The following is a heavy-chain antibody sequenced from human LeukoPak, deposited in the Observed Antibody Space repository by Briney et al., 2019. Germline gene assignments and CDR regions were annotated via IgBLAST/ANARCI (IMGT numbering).Heavy chain of an antibody. D-gene: IGHD3-16*01. Sequence: SETLSLTCIVSGASVSTGDYYWSWIRQPPGKRPEWIAYVHYSDGATYNPSLQSRVTISIDRSENQFSLRLMSVTAADTAVYYCARDLGAPKYVAYSVDYWGQGTLVTVSS. J-gene: IGHJ4*02. V-gene: IGHV4-61*08. CDR2: VHYSDGA. CDR3: ARDLGAPKYVAYSVDY. CDR1: GASVSTGDYY.